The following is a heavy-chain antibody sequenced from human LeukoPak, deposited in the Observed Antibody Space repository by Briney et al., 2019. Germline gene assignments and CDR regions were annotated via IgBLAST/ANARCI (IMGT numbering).Heavy chain of an antibody. J-gene: IGHJ3*02. Sequence: ASVKVSCKTSGYXFTNYGMSWVRQAPGLGLEWMGWISAYNGNTNYVQKVQGRVTITTDKSTSTAYMEMRSLRSNVTAVYYCARDQSVRLLQTSSTYFKHVFAIWGQGSMVTVSS. V-gene: IGHV1-18*01. CDR3: ARDQSVRLLQTSSTYFKHVFAI. CDR2: ISAYNGNT. D-gene: IGHD6-13*01. CDR1: GYXFTNYG.